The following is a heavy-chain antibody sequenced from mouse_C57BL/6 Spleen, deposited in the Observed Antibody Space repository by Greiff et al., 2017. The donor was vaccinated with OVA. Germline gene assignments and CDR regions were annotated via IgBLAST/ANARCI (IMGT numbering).Heavy chain of an antibody. Sequence: QVQLQQPGAELVKPGASVKLSCKASGYTFTSYWMHWVKQKPGQGLEWIGMIHPNSGSTNFNEKFKSKATLTVDNSSSTAYMQLSSLTSEDSAVYYCARRPDGYYWYCDVWGTGTTVTVSS. J-gene: IGHJ1*03. CDR2: IHPNSGST. V-gene: IGHV1-64*01. D-gene: IGHD2-3*01. CDR1: GYTFTSYW. CDR3: ARRPDGYYWYCDV.